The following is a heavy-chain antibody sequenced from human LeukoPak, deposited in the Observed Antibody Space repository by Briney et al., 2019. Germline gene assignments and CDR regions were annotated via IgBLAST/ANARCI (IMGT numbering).Heavy chain of an antibody. CDR1: GDSVSSNSAA. V-gene: IGHV6-1*01. Sequence: SQTLSLTCAVSGDSVSSNSAAWHWLRQSPSRGFEWLGRTYYRSKSYNDYAVSVTSRITINPDTSKNQFSLQLNSVTPEDTAVYYCARGWAPVMFDYWGQGTLVTVSS. D-gene: IGHD2-21*01. CDR3: ARGWAPVMFDY. J-gene: IGHJ4*02. CDR2: TYYRSKSYN.